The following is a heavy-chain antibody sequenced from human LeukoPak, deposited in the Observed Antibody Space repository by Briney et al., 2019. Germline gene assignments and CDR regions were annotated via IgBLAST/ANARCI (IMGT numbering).Heavy chain of an antibody. CDR3: AKVSRYCSGGSCYYHPFDY. CDR2: ISGSGGST. Sequence: GSLRLSCVGSGFTFSSYAMSWVRQAPGKGLEWVSVISGSGGSTYYAESVKGRFTISRDNSKNTLYLQMNSLRAEDTAVYYCAKVSRYCSGGSCYYHPFDYWGQGTLVTVSS. J-gene: IGHJ4*02. D-gene: IGHD2-15*01. V-gene: IGHV3-23*01. CDR1: GFTFSSYA.